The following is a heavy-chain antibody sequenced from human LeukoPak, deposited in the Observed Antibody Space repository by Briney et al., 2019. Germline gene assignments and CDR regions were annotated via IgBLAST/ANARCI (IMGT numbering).Heavy chain of an antibody. D-gene: IGHD6-19*01. CDR2: ISGSGGST. J-gene: IGHJ4*02. CDR3: AKGGGYSGWYDY. CDR1: GFTFNNYA. V-gene: IGHV3-23*01. Sequence: GGSLRLSCAASGFTFNNYAMSWVRQAPGKGLEWVSAISGSGGSTYYADSVKGRFTISRDNSKNTLYLQMNSLRAEDTAVYHCAKGGGYSGWYDYWGQGTLVTVSS.